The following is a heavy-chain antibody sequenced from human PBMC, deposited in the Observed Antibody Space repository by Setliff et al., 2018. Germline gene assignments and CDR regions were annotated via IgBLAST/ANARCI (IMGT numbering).Heavy chain of an antibody. Sequence: PGGSLRLSCAASGFTFSDYGMHWVRQAPGKGLEWVAVIWYDGSIEYYADSVKGRFTISRDNSKNTLYLQISSLSADDTAVYYCAKTVVPTASYFDYWGQGTLVTVSS. V-gene: IGHV3-33*06. D-gene: IGHD2-2*01. CDR3: AKTVVPTASYFDY. J-gene: IGHJ4*02. CDR1: GFTFSDYG. CDR2: IWYDGSIE.